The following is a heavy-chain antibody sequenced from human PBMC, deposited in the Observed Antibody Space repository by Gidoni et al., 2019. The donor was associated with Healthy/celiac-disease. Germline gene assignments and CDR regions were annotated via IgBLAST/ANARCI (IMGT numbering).Heavy chain of an antibody. Sequence: QVQLQESGPGLVKPSPTLSLTCTVSGGSISSGCYYWSWIRQHPGKGLEWIGYIYYSGSTYYNPSLKSRVTISVDTSKNQFSLKLSSVTAADTAVYYCASSGRYCSSTSCYYYMDVWGKGTTVTVSS. CDR3: ASSGRYCSSTSCYYYMDV. V-gene: IGHV4-31*03. J-gene: IGHJ6*03. D-gene: IGHD2-2*01. CDR2: IYYSGST. CDR1: GGSISSGCYY.